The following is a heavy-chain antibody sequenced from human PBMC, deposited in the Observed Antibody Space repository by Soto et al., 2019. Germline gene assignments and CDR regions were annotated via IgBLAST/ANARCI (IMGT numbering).Heavy chain of an antibody. D-gene: IGHD1-26*01. CDR3: ARSSGSSAPFDY. J-gene: IGHJ4*02. CDR2: IYHSGST. V-gene: IGHV4-38-2*01. CDR1: GYSISSGYY. Sequence: SETLSLTCAVSGYSISSGYYWGWIRQPPGKGLEWIGSIYHSGSTYYNPSLKSRVTISVDTSKNQFSLKLSSVTAADTAVYYCARSSGSSAPFDYWGQGTLVTVSS.